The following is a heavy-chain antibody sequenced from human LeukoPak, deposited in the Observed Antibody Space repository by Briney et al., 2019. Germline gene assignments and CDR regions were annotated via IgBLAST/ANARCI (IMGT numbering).Heavy chain of an antibody. Sequence: SGPALVKPTQTLTLTCTFSGFSLRTNGLSVAWIRQPPGKALEWLAIIYRDNDKRYSPSLKNRLTITKDTSKNQGVLTMTTMDPVDTARFYRVHCQYYFDGGRYTEYFQYWGQGSVVTVSS. V-gene: IGHV2-5*02. CDR3: VHCQYYFDGGRYTEYFQY. CDR2: IYRDNDK. CDR1: GFSLRTNGLS. D-gene: IGHD3-22*01. J-gene: IGHJ1*01.